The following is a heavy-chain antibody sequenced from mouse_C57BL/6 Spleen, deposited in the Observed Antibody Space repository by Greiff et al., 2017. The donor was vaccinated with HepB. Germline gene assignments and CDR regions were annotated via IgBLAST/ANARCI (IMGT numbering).Heavy chain of an antibody. J-gene: IGHJ4*01. Sequence: VQLQQSGPELVKPGASVKISCKASGYTFTDYYMNWVKQSHGKSLEWIGDINPNNGGTSYNQKFKGKATLTVDKSSSTAYMELRSLTSEDSAVYYCARGYDYAPYAMDYWGQGTSVTVSS. D-gene: IGHD2-4*01. CDR3: ARGYDYAPYAMDY. CDR1: GYTFTDYY. V-gene: IGHV1-26*01. CDR2: INPNNGGT.